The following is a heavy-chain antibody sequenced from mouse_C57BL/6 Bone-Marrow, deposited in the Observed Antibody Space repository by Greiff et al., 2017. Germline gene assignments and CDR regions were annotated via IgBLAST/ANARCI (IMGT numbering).Heavy chain of an antibody. V-gene: IGHV1-82*01. CDR2: IYPGDGDT. Sequence: VQLQQSGPELVKPGASVKISCKASGYAFSSSWMNWVKQRPGKGLEWIGRIYPGDGDTNYNGKFKGKATLTADTSSSTAYMQLSSLTSADSAVYFCARWSTTVVALYYFDYWGQGTTLTVSS. CDR3: ARWSTTVVALYYFDY. J-gene: IGHJ2*01. D-gene: IGHD1-1*01. CDR1: GYAFSSSW.